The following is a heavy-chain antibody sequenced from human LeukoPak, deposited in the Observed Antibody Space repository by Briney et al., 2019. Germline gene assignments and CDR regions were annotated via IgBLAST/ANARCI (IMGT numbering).Heavy chain of an antibody. V-gene: IGHV1-69*06. CDR3: ARGNDYVWGSYRYTIQVAAPYYYYYGMDV. J-gene: IGHJ6*04. Sequence: SVKVSCKASGGTFSSYAISWVRQAPGQGLEWMGGIIPIFGTANYAQRFQGRVTITADKSTSTAYMELSSLRSEDTAVYYCARGNDYVWGSYRYTIQVAAPYYYYYGMDVWGKGTTVTVSS. CDR2: IIPIFGTA. CDR1: GGTFSSYA. D-gene: IGHD3-16*02.